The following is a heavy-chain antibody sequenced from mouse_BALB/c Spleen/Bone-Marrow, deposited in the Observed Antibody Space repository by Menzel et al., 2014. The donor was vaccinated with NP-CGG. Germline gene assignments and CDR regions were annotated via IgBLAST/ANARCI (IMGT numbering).Heavy chain of an antibody. D-gene: IGHD1-1*01. J-gene: IGHJ1*01. CDR1: GFSLTTYG. Sequence: VKVVESGPGLVQPSQSLSITCTVSGFSLTTYGVHWVRQSPGKGLEWLGVIWSGGSTDYNAAFISRLSISKDNSKSQVFFKMNSLQANDTAIYYCARINYGSRRYWYFDVWGAGTTVTVSS. CDR2: IWSGGST. CDR3: ARINYGSRRYWYFDV. V-gene: IGHV2-2*02.